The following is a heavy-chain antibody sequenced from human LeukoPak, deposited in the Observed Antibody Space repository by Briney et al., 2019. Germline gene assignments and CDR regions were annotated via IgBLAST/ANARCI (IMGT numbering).Heavy chain of an antibody. CDR2: IKQDGSEK. CDR3: ARDGDMVSFDY. Sequence: GGSLRLSCAASGFTFSSYWRSWVRQAPGKGLEWVANIKQDGSEKYYVDSVKGRFTISRDNAKNSLYLQMDSLRAEDTAVYYCARDGDMVSFDYWGQGSLVTVSS. V-gene: IGHV3-7*03. D-gene: IGHD3-10*01. J-gene: IGHJ4*02. CDR1: GFTFSSYW.